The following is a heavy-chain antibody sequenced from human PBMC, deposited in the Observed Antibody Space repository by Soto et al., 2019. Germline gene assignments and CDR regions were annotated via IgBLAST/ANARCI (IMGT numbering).Heavy chain of an antibody. J-gene: IGHJ4*02. Sequence: GGSLRLSCAASGFTFSSYDMHWVRQATGKGLEWVSAIGTAGDTYYPGSVKGRFTISRENAKNSLYLQMNSLRAGDTAVYYCARWKRGYSGYDSNYFDYWGQGTLVTVSS. CDR1: GFTFSSYD. CDR2: IGTAGDT. CDR3: ARWKRGYSGYDSNYFDY. V-gene: IGHV3-13*01. D-gene: IGHD5-12*01.